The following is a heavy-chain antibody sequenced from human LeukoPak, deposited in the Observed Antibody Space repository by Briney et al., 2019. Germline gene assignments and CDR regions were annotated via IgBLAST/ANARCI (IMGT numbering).Heavy chain of an antibody. J-gene: IGHJ4*02. Sequence: ASVKVSCKASGYTFSSYTLSWLRQAPGQGLNGMGIINPIVGSTSYAQKFQGRVTMTRDTSTSTVYMELSSLRSEDTAVYYCARTLGITMIVAQALEFDYWGQGTLVTVSS. CDR3: ARTLGITMIVAQALEFDY. V-gene: IGHV1-46*01. CDR2: INPIVGST. D-gene: IGHD3-22*01. CDR1: GYTFSSYT.